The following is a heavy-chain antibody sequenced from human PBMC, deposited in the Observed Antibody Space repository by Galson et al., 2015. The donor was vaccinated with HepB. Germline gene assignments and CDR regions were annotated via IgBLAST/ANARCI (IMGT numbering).Heavy chain of an antibody. Sequence: SVKVSCKASGYTFTSYGISWVRQAPGQGLEWMGWISAYNGNTNYAQKLQGRVTMTTVTSTSTAYMELRSLRSDDTAVYYCARDRGYSSSWPGDAFDIWGQGTMVTVSS. CDR1: GYTFTSYG. CDR2: ISAYNGNT. V-gene: IGHV1-18*01. J-gene: IGHJ3*02. CDR3: ARDRGYSSSWPGDAFDI. D-gene: IGHD6-13*01.